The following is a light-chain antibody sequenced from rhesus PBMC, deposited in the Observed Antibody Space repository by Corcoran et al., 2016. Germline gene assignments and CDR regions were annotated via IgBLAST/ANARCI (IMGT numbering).Light chain of an antibody. CDR1: ECVGSD. V-gene: IGKV3-40*03. J-gene: IGKJ2*01. Sequence: EIVMTQSPATLSLSPGETATLSCRASECVGSDLAWYQQKPGQAPKLLVHSAYLRATGIPDRFSGSGERTEVTLTSSSLEPEDVGVYHCQQYNDLLYRFGQGTKVEIK. CDR2: SAY. CDR3: QQYNDLLYR.